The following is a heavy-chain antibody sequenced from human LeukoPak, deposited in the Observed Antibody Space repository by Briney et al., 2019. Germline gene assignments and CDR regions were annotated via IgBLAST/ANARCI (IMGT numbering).Heavy chain of an antibody. CDR2: ISAYNGNT. Sequence: ASVKVSCKASGYTFTSYGISWVRQAPGQGLEWMGWISAYNGNTNYAQKLQGRVTITADKSTSTAYMELSSLRSEDTAVYYCARASGSSGFFDYWGQGTLVTVSS. D-gene: IGHD6-19*01. CDR1: GYTFTSYG. J-gene: IGHJ4*02. V-gene: IGHV1-18*01. CDR3: ARASGSSGFFDY.